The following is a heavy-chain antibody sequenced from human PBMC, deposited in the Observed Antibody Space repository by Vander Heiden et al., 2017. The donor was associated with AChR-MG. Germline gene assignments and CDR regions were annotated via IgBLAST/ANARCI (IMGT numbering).Heavy chain of an antibody. V-gene: IGHV3-23*01. CDR3: AKVWTKRGATIGDAFDI. J-gene: IGHJ3*02. CDR2: ISGSGGST. CDR1: GFTFSSYA. D-gene: IGHD5-12*01. Sequence: EVQLLESGGGLVQPGGSLRLSCAASGFTFSSYAMSWVRQAPGKGLEWVSAISGSGGSTYYADSVKGRVTISRDNSKNTLYLQMNSLRAEDTAVYYCAKVWTKRGATIGDAFDIWGQGTMVTVSS.